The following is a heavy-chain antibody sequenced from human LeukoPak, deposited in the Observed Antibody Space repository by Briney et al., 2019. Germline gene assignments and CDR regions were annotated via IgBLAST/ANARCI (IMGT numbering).Heavy chain of an antibody. V-gene: IGHV1-46*01. CDR2: INPSGGST. CDR3: ARGRGLLWFGELWAPNGY. D-gene: IGHD3-10*01. CDR1: GYTFTSYY. J-gene: IGHJ4*02. Sequence: ASVKVSCKASGYTFTSYYMHWVRQAPGQGLEWMGIINPSGGSTSSAQKFQGRVTMTRDMSTSTVYMELSSLRSEDTAVYYCARGRGLLWFGELWAPNGYWGQGTLVTVSS.